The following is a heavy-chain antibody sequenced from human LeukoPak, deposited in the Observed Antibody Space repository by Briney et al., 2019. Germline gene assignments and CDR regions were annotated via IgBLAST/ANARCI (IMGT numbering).Heavy chain of an antibody. J-gene: IGHJ1*01. Sequence: GGSLRLSCAASGLTFSSYEMNWVRQAPGKGLEWVSYISSSGSTIHYADSVKGRFTISRGNAKNSLYLQMNSLRAEDTAVYYCARAPYYYDSSGYFQHWGQGTLVTVSS. CDR1: GLTFSSYE. D-gene: IGHD3-22*01. V-gene: IGHV3-48*03. CDR2: ISSSGSTI. CDR3: ARAPYYYDSSGYFQH.